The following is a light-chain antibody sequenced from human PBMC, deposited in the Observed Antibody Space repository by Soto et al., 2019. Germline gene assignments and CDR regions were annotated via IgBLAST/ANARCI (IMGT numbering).Light chain of an antibody. V-gene: IGKV1-5*03. CDR3: QQYNSSPT. CDR1: QSISSW. CDR2: KAS. Sequence: DIQMTQSPSTLSESVGDRVTITCRASQSISSWLAWYQQKPGKAPKLLIYKASSLDSGVPTRFSGSGSGKEFTLTISSLQPDDVANYYCQQYNSSPTFGQGTKVEIK. J-gene: IGKJ1*01.